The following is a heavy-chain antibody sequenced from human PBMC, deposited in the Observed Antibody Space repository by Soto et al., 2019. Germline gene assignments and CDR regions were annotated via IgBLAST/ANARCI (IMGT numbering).Heavy chain of an antibody. CDR1: GGSISSGGYY. CDR3: ARADFWSGYYLDY. J-gene: IGHJ4*02. V-gene: IGHV4-31*03. D-gene: IGHD3-3*01. CDR2: IYYSGCT. Sequence: SETLSLTCTVSGGSISSGGYYWSWIRQHPGKGLEWIGYIYYSGCTYYNPALKSRVTITVDTSKNQFSLKLSSVAAADTAVYYCARADFWSGYYLDYWGQGTLVTVSS.